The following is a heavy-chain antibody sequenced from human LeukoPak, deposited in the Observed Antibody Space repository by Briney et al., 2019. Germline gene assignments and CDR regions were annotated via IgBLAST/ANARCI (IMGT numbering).Heavy chain of an antibody. J-gene: IGHJ6*03. CDR2: INHGGST. CDR3: ARDVGRITMVRGFEAIRYSYYMDV. Sequence: SETLSLTCAVYGGSFSGDFWSWIRQSPGKGLEWIGEINHGGSTTYNPSLQSRVTISVDTSKNQFSLKLSSVTAADTAVYYCARDVGRITMVRGFEAIRYSYYMDVWGKGTTVTVSS. V-gene: IGHV4-34*01. D-gene: IGHD3-10*01. CDR1: GGSFSGDF.